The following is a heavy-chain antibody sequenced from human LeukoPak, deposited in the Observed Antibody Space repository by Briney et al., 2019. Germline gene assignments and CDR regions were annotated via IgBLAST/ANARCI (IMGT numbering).Heavy chain of an antibody. J-gene: IGHJ4*02. CDR3: ARGEFDYAGYFDY. V-gene: IGHV3-23*01. D-gene: IGHD3-10*01. CDR2: ISGSGAST. Sequence: PGGSLRLSCLTSGFTLSTNAMSWVRQAPGKGLEWISGISGSGASTYYADSVKGRFTISRDDSRNTLYLQMNSLRAEDTAVYYCARGEFDYAGYFDYWGQGTLVTVSS. CDR1: GFTLSTNA.